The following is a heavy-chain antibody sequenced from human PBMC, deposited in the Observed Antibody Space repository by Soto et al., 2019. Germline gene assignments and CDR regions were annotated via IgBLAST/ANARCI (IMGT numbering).Heavy chain of an antibody. CDR3: ASQLLVRRNDTFDL. V-gene: IGHV4-4*02. D-gene: IGHD6-6*01. CDR2: INHSGST. Sequence: QAQLQESGPGLVKPSGTLALSCAVSSGSISSSNWWSWVRQPPGKGLEWIGEINHSGSTNYNPPLKTRVNISVAKSEIQISLKLTCVTAADTCVYNCASQLLVRRNDTFDLRGQVTMVTVSS. J-gene: IGHJ3*01. CDR1: SGSISSSNW.